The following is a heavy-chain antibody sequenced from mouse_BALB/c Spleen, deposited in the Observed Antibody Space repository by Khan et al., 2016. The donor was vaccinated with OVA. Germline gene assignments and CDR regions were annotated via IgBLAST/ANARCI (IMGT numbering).Heavy chain of an antibody. CDR2: IYPGDGDT. CDR3: ATIYYDYG. J-gene: IGHJ3*01. Sequence: QVQLQQSGAELARPGASVKLSCKASGYTFTSYWMQWVKQRPGQGLEWIGAIYPGDGDTRYTQKFKGKATLTADKSSSTAYMQLSSLASEDSAVYYCATIYYDYGRGQGPLGTVSA. CDR1: GYTFTSYW. D-gene: IGHD2-4*01. V-gene: IGHV1-87*01.